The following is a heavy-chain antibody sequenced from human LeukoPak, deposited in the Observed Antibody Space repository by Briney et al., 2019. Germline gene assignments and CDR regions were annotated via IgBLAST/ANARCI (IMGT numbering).Heavy chain of an antibody. CDR1: GFTFSSYS. CDR3: ARDGWRYGYFDY. D-gene: IGHD3-3*01. Sequence: GGSLRLSCAASGFTFSSYSMNWVRQAPGKGLEWVSYISTSSSVIYYADSVKGRFTISRDDAKNSLYLQMNSLRAEDTAEYYCARDGWRYGYFDYWGQGTLVTVSS. J-gene: IGHJ4*02. CDR2: ISTSSSVI. V-gene: IGHV3-48*01.